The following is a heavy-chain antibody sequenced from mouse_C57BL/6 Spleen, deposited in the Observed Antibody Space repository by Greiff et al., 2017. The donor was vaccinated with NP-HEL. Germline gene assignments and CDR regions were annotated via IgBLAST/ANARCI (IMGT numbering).Heavy chain of an antibody. CDR1: GYAFSSYW. V-gene: IGHV1-80*01. Sequence: VQLQQSGAELVKPGASVKISCKASGYAFSSYWMNWVKQRPGKGLEWIGQIYPGDGDTNYNGKFKGKATLTADKSSSTAYMQLSSLTSEDSAVYFCARRYDYDGTLNYFDYWGQGTTLTVSS. CDR2: IYPGDGDT. D-gene: IGHD2-4*01. J-gene: IGHJ2*01. CDR3: ARRYDYDGTLNYFDY.